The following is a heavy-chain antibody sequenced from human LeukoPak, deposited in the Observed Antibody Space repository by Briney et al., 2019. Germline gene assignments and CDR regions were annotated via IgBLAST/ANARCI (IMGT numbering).Heavy chain of an antibody. CDR1: GFTFDDYG. D-gene: IGHD3-22*01. J-gene: IGHJ5*02. CDR2: INWNGGST. CDR3: ARDLYYYDSSGYSA. V-gene: IGHV3-20*04. Sequence: RSGGSLRLSCAASGFTFDDYGMSWVRQAPGKGLEWVSGINWNGGSTGYADSVKGRFTISRDNAKNSLYLQMNSLRAEDTALYYCARDLYYYDSSGYSAWGQGTLVTVSS.